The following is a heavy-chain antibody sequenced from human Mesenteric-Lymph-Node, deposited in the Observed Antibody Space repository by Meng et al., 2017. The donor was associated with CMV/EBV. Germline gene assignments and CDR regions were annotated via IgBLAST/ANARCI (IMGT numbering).Heavy chain of an antibody. D-gene: IGHD3-10*01. J-gene: IGHJ3*02. CDR3: ASFGSGRGRLDAFDI. Sequence: SETLSLTCTVSGYSISSGNYWGWIRQPPGKGLEWIGSIYLTGNTHYNPSLTSRVTISVDTSKNQFSLKLSSVTAADTAVYYCASFGSGRGRLDAFDIWGQGTMVTVSS. CDR1: GYSISSGNY. CDR2: IYLTGNT. V-gene: IGHV4-38-2*02.